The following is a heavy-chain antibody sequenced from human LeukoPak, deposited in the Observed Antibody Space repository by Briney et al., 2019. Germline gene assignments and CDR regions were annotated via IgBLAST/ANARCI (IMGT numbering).Heavy chain of an antibody. J-gene: IGHJ4*02. D-gene: IGHD2-2*01. Sequence: ASVKVSCKASGYIFTSYGISWVRQAPGQGLEWMGWISAYNGNRNYAQKLQGRVTMTTDTSTSTAYMELRSLRSDDTAVYYCARGRGCSSTSCDDYFDYWGQGTLVTVSS. CDR2: ISAYNGNR. CDR3: ARGRGCSSTSCDDYFDY. V-gene: IGHV1-18*01. CDR1: GYIFTSYG.